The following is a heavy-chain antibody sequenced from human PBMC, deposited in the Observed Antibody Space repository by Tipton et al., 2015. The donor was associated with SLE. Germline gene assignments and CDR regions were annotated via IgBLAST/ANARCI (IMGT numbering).Heavy chain of an antibody. Sequence: TLSLTCTVSGGSINTYYWAGVRQPAGKGLEWIGRIYTGGNTKYNPSPESRVSLSVDTSRGQFFLEVRSVTAADTAVYYCVVCSPSSCSYFDYWGQGRLVTVSS. CDR2: IYTGGNT. D-gene: IGHD2-2*01. V-gene: IGHV4-4*07. J-gene: IGHJ4*02. CDR1: GGSINTYY. CDR3: VVCSPSSCSYFDY.